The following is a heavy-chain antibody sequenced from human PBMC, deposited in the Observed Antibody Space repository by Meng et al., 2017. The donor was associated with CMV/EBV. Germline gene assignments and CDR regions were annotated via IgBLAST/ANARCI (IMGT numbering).Heavy chain of an antibody. V-gene: IGHV3-9*01. J-gene: IGHJ5*02. CDR2: ISWNSGSI. CDR1: GFTFDDYA. Sequence: SLKISCAASGFTFDDYAMHWVRQAPGKGLEWVSGISWNSGSIGYADSVKGRFTISRDNAKNSLYLQMNSLRAEDTAVYYCARDAKYYYDSSGYPSTGRGIDPWGQGTLVTVSS. CDR3: ARDAKYYYDSSGYPSTGRGIDP. D-gene: IGHD3-22*01.